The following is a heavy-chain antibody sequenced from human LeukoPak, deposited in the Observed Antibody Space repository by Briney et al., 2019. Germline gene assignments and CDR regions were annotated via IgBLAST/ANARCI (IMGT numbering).Heavy chain of an antibody. CDR1: GGPISSYY. CDR2: IYTSGST. Sequence: SETLSLTCTVPGGPISSYYWSWIRQPAGKGLEWIGRIYTSGSTNYNPSLKSRVTMSVDTSKNQFSLKLSSVTAADTAVYYCARAGLGYCSGGSCSSAPLDAFDIWGQGTMVTVSS. D-gene: IGHD2-15*01. V-gene: IGHV4-4*07. CDR3: ARAGLGYCSGGSCSSAPLDAFDI. J-gene: IGHJ3*02.